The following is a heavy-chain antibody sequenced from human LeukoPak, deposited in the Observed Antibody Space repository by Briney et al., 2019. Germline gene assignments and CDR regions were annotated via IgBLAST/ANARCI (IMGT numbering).Heavy chain of an antibody. CDR1: GGSISSSSYY. J-gene: IGHJ4*02. Sequence: PSETLSLTCTVSGGSISSSSYYWGWIRQPPGKGLEWIGSIYYSGSTYYNPSLKSRVTISVDTSKNQFSLKLSSVTAADTAVYYCARDHASTNRVFGYWGQGILVTVSS. CDR3: ARDHASTNRVFGY. V-gene: IGHV4-39*07. D-gene: IGHD2-8*01. CDR2: IYYSGST.